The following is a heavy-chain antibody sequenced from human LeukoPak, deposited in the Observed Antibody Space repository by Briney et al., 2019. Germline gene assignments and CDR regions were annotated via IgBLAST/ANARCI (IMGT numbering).Heavy chain of an antibody. Sequence: AGGSLRLSCAASGFIFSSYSMNWVRQAPGKGLEWVSYIRSTGNTIYYADSVKGRFTISRDNAKNSLDLQMNSLRAEDTAVYYWTRDPSAIDYWGPGTLVTVSS. CDR1: GFIFSSYS. J-gene: IGHJ4*02. V-gene: IGHV3-48*01. D-gene: IGHD3-10*01. CDR2: IRSTGNTI. CDR3: TRDPSAIDY.